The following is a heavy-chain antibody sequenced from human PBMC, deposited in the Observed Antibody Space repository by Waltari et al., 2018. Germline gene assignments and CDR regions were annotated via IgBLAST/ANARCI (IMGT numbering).Heavy chain of an antibody. J-gene: IGHJ4*02. CDR1: GFTFSSYG. Sequence: QVQLVESGGGVVQPGRSLRLSCTASGFTFSSYGMHWVRQAPGKGLEWVAVISYDESNKFYGDSVEGRFTISRDNSKNTLYLQMHSLRAEDTAVYYCAKVQDTDLYYFENWGQGTLVTVS. D-gene: IGHD3-3*01. CDR3: AKVQDTDLYYFEN. CDR2: ISYDESNK. V-gene: IGHV3-30*18.